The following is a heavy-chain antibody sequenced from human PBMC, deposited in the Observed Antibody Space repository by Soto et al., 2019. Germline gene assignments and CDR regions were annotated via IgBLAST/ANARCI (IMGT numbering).Heavy chain of an antibody. CDR1: GYTFTSYD. Sequence: ASVKVSCKASGYTFTSYDINWVRQATGQGLEWMGWMNPNSGNTVYAQKFQGRVTMTRNTSISTAYMELSSLGSEDTAVYYCARGYLYCYGLDVWGQGTTVTVSS. CDR2: MNPNSGNT. J-gene: IGHJ6*02. CDR3: ARGYLYCYGLDV. V-gene: IGHV1-8*01.